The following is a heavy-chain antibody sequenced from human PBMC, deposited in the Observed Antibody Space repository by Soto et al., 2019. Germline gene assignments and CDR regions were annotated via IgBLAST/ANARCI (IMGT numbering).Heavy chain of an antibody. Sequence: GGSLRLSCAASGFTFSDYYMSWIRQAPGKGLEWVSYISSSGSTIYYADSVKGRVTMTRNTSINTAYMELSSLRSEDTALYYCARAPVYGSSNNWFDPWGPGTLVTVSS. D-gene: IGHD3-10*01. J-gene: IGHJ5*02. V-gene: IGHV3-11*01. CDR2: ISSSGSTI. CDR3: ARAPVYGSSNNWFDP. CDR1: GFTFSDYY.